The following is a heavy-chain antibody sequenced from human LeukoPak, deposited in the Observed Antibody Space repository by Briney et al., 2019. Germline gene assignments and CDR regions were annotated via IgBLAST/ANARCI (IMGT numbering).Heavy chain of an antibody. Sequence: GASVKVSCKASGYTFTSYDINRVRQATAQGLDWMGWMNPNSGNTGYAQKFQGRVTITRNTSISTAYMELSSLRSEDTAVYYCARGVGSSSPYYYYYYMDVWGKGTTVTVSS. J-gene: IGHJ6*03. V-gene: IGHV1-8*03. CDR3: ARGVGSSSPYYYYYYMDV. CDR1: GYTFTSYD. CDR2: MNPNSGNT. D-gene: IGHD6-6*01.